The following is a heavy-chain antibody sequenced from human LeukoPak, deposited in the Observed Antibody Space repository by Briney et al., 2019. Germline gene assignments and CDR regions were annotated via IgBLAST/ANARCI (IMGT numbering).Heavy chain of an antibody. J-gene: IGHJ5*02. Sequence: SETLSLTCTVSGGSISSYYWSWIRQPPGKGLEWIGYIYYSGSTNYNPSLKSRVTISVDTSKNQFSRKLSSVTAADTAVYYWARRLYDSSGYYPGDNGFDPWGQGTLVTVSS. D-gene: IGHD3-22*01. CDR3: ARRLYDSSGYYPGDNGFDP. V-gene: IGHV4-59*08. CDR1: GGSISSYY. CDR2: IYYSGST.